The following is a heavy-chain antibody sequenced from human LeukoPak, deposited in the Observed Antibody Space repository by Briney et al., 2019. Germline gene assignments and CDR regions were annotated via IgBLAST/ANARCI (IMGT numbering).Heavy chain of an antibody. Sequence: SQTLSLTCTASGGSISSGSYYWSWIRQPAVKGLEWIGRIYISGSTNYNPSLKTRVTLTVARSKNQLSLKLSSVTAAHTAVYYCARVSSSWYQDWYFDLWGRGTLVTVSS. J-gene: IGHJ2*01. CDR2: IYISGST. CDR1: GGSISSGSYY. D-gene: IGHD6-13*01. CDR3: ARVSSSWYQDWYFDL. V-gene: IGHV4-61*02.